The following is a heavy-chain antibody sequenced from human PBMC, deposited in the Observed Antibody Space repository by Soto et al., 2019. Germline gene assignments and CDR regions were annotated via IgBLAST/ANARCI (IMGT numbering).Heavy chain of an antibody. J-gene: IGHJ6*02. D-gene: IGHD7-27*01. Sequence: QVQLQQWGAGLLKPSETLSLTCAVYGGSFSGYYWSWIRQPPGKGLEWIGEINHSGSTNYNPSLKSRVTISVDTSKNQFSLKLSSVTAADTAVYYCARTANWGHYYYGMDVWGQGTTVTVSS. CDR3: ARTANWGHYYYGMDV. CDR2: INHSGST. V-gene: IGHV4-34*01. CDR1: GGSFSGYY.